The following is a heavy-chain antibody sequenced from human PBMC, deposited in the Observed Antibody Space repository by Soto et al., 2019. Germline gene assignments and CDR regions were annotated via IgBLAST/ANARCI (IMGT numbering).Heavy chain of an antibody. CDR3: ARDTGYTFGSLNY. CDR2: MNAGVGNT. CDR1: GYTFTDYA. V-gene: IGHV1-3*01. J-gene: IGHJ1*01. Sequence: HVELVQSGADVKKPGASVTISCKASGYTFTDYALHWVRQAPGQRLEWMGWMNAGVGNTLYSQKFQGRITITRDTSARTAYMEFNSLKSEDTAIYYSARDTGYTFGSLNYWGPGTLVTVPS. D-gene: IGHD5-18*01.